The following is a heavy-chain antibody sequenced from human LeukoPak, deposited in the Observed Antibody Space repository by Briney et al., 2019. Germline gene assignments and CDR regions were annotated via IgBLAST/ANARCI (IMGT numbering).Heavy chain of an antibody. J-gene: IGHJ5*02. CDR2: IYHSGST. CDR3: ARDYGSGSYYGGSSDWFDP. CDR1: DYSISSGYY. V-gene: IGHV4-38-2*02. D-gene: IGHD3-10*01. Sequence: SETLSLTCTVSDYSISSGYYWGWIRQPPGKGLEWIGSIYHSGSTYYNPSLKSRVTISVDTSKNQFSLKLSSVTAADTAVYYCARDYGSGSYYGGSSDWFDPWGQGTLVTVSS.